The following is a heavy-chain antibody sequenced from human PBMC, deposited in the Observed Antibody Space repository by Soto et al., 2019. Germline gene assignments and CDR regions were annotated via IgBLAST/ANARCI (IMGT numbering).Heavy chain of an antibody. CDR3: TRDIGGRWAD. D-gene: IGHD3-16*01. CDR2: VDEYGNTI. J-gene: IGHJ1*01. CDR1: RLRFNRSW. Sequence: GSRRLSWAPGRLRFNRSWVPKFRQVPGKGLLWVSRVDEYGNTIDYADSVRGRFTVSRENARNTLYLEMNSLRAVDTDLYYCTRDIGGRWADRGPGTLGSVSS. V-gene: IGHV3-74*01.